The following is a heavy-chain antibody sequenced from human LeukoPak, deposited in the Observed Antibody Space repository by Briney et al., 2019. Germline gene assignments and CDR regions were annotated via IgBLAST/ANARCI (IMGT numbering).Heavy chain of an antibody. CDR2: ISPGSGTK. V-gene: IGHV3-48*04. J-gene: IGHJ4*02. Sequence: GGSLRLSCAASGFRFSNHGMIWVRQAPGKGLEWLSYISPGSGTKNYADSVKGRFTISRDNAKNTLYLQMNSLRAEDTAVYYCVRDLIIVDTPGDDFDFWGQGTLVTVSS. CDR1: GFRFSNHG. D-gene: IGHD3-22*01. CDR3: VRDLIIVDTPGDDFDF.